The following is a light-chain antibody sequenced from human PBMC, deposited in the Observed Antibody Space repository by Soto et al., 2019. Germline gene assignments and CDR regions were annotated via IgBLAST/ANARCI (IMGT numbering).Light chain of an antibody. J-gene: IGLJ1*01. CDR1: SSDVGIYNY. Sequence: QSVLTQPASVSGSPGQSIAISCTGSSSDVGIYNYVSWYQQHPGKVPKLIIYEVSNRPSGVSNRFSGSKSGNTASLTISGLQAEEEADYYCSSYTTSSPRVFGTGTKLTVL. CDR3: SSYTTSSPRV. V-gene: IGLV2-14*01. CDR2: EVS.